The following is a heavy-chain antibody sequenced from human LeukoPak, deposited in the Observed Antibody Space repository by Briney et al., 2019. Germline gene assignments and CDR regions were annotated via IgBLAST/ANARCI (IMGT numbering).Heavy chain of an antibody. CDR3: ARHAPRGVPGYAFDI. V-gene: IGHV4-59*08. CDR1: GGSINDYY. D-gene: IGHD6-19*01. J-gene: IGHJ3*02. CDR2: IYYSGGT. Sequence: SETLSLTCTVSGGSINDYYLSWIRQPPGKGLEWIGYIYYSGGTNYNPSLKSRVTISVDTPRNQFSLKVSSVTAADTAVYYCARHAPRGVPGYAFDIWGQGTMVTVSS.